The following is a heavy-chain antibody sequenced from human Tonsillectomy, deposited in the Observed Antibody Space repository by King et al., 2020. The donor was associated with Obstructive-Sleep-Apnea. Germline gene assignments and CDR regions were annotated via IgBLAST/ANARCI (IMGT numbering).Heavy chain of an antibody. CDR2: IYPGDSDT. D-gene: IGHD2-15*01. V-gene: IGHV5-51*01. CDR1: GYRFTSYW. J-gene: IGHJ6*02. CDR3: ASQDIVPGGPLRFHFYGIDV. Sequence: QLVQSAAEVKKPGESLKISCKGSGYRFTSYWIGWVRQMPGKGLEWMGTIYPGDSDTRYSPSFQGQVTISADKSINTAYLQWSSLKASDTAIYYCASQDIVPGGPLRFHFYGIDVWGQGTTVTVSS.